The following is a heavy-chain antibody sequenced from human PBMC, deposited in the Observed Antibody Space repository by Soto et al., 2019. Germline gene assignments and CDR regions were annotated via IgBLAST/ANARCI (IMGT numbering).Heavy chain of an antibody. V-gene: IGHV4-4*02. Sequence: QVQLQESGPGLVKPSGTLSLTCAVSGGSISSSNWWSWVRQPPGKGLEWIGEIYHSGSTNYNPSLKSRVPISVDKSKNQFSLEVRFVTGAGTAGFYGGGAGGGVLYRLVPEDYYGMDVWGQGTTVTVSS. CDR3: GGAGGGVLYRLVPEDYYGMDV. CDR1: GGSISSSNW. J-gene: IGHJ6*02. CDR2: IYHSGST. D-gene: IGHD2-8*02.